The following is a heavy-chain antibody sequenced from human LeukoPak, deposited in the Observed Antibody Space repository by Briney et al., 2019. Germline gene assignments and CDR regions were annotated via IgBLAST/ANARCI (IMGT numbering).Heavy chain of an antibody. CDR1: GFTFSSYE. J-gene: IGHJ4*02. D-gene: IGHD2-2*01. CDR2: ISSSGSTI. Sequence: PGGSLRLSCAGSGFTFSSYEMNWVRHAPGKGLEWVSYISSSGSTIYYADSVKGRFTISRDNAKNSLYLQVNSLRAEDTAVYYCARGPSSTNLLWFDYWGQGTLVTVSS. V-gene: IGHV3-48*03. CDR3: ARGPSSTNLLWFDY.